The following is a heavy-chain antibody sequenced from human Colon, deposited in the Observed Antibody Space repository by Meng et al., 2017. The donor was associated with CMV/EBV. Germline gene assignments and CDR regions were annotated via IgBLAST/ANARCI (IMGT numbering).Heavy chain of an antibody. CDR2: IIPMFGSP. Sequence: QVLVMHSGDEGKKPGSSVKATFKASVGTFDTSTFNWVRKAPGQGLEWMGGIIPMFGSPSYSQKFRGRVTITADELEVNSLRSEDTAVYYCARGKQAGFDLWGQGTLVTVS. J-gene: IGHJ5*02. CDR3: ARGKQAGFDL. V-gene: IGHV1-69*12. CDR1: VGTFDTST. D-gene: IGHD6-13*01.